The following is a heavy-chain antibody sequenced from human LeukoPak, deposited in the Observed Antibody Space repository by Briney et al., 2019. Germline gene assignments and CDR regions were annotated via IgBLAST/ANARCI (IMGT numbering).Heavy chain of an antibody. V-gene: IGHV1-18*01. J-gene: IGHJ5*02. CDR3: ARALGYQLPSWWFDP. CDR2: ISPYNDNT. Sequence: GASVKVSCKASGYTFTSSVISWVRQAPGQGLEWMGWISPYNDNTNYAQKLQGRVTMTTDTSTSTAYMELRSLRSDDTAVYHCARALGYQLPSWWFDPWGQGTLVTVSS. D-gene: IGHD2-2*01. CDR1: GYTFTSSV.